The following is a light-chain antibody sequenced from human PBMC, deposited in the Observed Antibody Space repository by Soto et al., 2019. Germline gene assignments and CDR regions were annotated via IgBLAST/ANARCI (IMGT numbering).Light chain of an antibody. CDR1: QSVTSTY. CDR2: ATT. V-gene: IGKV3-20*01. CDR3: QQYDDSARYT. J-gene: IGKJ2*01. Sequence: EIVLTQSPGTLSLSPGERATLSCRASQSVTSTYSAWYQQKVGQAPRLLIYATTSRATGIPDRFSGSGSGTDFTLTINRLEPDDFAVYYCQQYDDSARYTFGQGTKLEIK.